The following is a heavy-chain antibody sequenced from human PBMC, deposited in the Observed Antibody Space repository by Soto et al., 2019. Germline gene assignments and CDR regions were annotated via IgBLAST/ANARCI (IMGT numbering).Heavy chain of an antibody. Sequence: PGGSLRLSCATSGFSFSNYAMSWVRQAPGKGLEWVAAITIVGYTYYVDSLKGRFTISRDNSKNTLYLQMNSLRAEDTAVYYCAKDLIDYSNSYFDYWGQGTLVTVSS. CDR1: GFSFSNYA. CDR2: ITIVGYT. J-gene: IGHJ4*02. V-gene: IGHV3-23*01. D-gene: IGHD4-4*01. CDR3: AKDLIDYSNSYFDY.